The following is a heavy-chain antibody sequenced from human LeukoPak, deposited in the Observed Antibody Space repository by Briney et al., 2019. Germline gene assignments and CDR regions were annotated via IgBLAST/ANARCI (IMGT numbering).Heavy chain of an antibody. D-gene: IGHD3-3*01. J-gene: IGHJ3*02. Sequence: ASVKVSCKASGYTFTGYYLHWVRQAPGQGHEWMGRIDPNSGGTNYAQKFQGRVTMTRDTSISTAYLELSRLRSDDTAVYYCARANHDFWSGPDAFDIWGQGTMVTVSS. CDR3: ARANHDFWSGPDAFDI. CDR2: IDPNSGGT. V-gene: IGHV1-2*06. CDR1: GYTFTGYY.